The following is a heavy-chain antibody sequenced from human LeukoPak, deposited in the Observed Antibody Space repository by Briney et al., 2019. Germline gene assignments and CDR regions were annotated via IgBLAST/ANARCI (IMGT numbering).Heavy chain of an antibody. V-gene: IGHV1-46*01. CDR1: GYSFTSYY. CDR3: ARGGHTYSYFPKPWDY. Sequence: ASVKVSCKASGYSFTSYYIHWVRQAPGQGLEWMGIINPSDGTTNYAQKFQGRVTMTRDMSTTTVYVELSSLKSDDTAVYYCARGGHTYSYFPKPWDYWGQGTLVTVSS. D-gene: IGHD5-18*01. J-gene: IGHJ4*02. CDR2: INPSDGTT.